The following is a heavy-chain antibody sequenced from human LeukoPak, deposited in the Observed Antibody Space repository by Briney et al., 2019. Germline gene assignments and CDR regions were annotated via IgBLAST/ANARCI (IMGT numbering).Heavy chain of an antibody. J-gene: IGHJ4*02. CDR3: ARGSHGDYGRRKYFDY. D-gene: IGHD4-17*01. V-gene: IGHV3-74*01. CDR1: GFTFSSYW. CDR2: INSDGSST. Sequence: GGSLRLSCAASGFTFSSYWMHWVRQAPGKGLVWVSRINSDGSSTSYADSVKGRFTISRDNAKNTLYLQMNSLRAEDTAVYYCARGSHGDYGRRKYFDYWGQGTLVTVSS.